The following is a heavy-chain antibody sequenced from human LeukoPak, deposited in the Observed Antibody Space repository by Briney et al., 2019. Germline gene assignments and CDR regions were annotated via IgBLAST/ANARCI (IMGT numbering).Heavy chain of an antibody. CDR3: ARTSYFDWLGFDY. CDR2: INHSGST. J-gene: IGHJ4*02. CDR1: GGSISSYY. V-gene: IGHV4-34*01. Sequence: SETLSLTCTVSGGSISSYYWSWIRQPPGKGLEWFGEINHSGSTNYNPSLKSRVTISVDTSKNQFSLKLSSVTAADTAVYYCARTSYFDWLGFDYWGQGTLVTVSS. D-gene: IGHD3-9*01.